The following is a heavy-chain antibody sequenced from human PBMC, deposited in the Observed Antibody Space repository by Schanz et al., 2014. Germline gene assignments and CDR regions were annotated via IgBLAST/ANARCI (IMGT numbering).Heavy chain of an antibody. D-gene: IGHD3-10*01. CDR2: ISSSSSTR. J-gene: IGHJ3*02. V-gene: IGHV3-48*01. CDR1: GFTFSSYS. CDR3: AKGRFGELSAFDI. Sequence: EVQLVESGGGLVQPGGSLRLSCAASGFTFSSYSMNWVRQAPGKGLEWVSYISSSSSTRYYADSVKGRFTISRDNSKNTVYLQMNSLRAEDTAVYYCAKGRFGELSAFDIWGQGTMVTVSS.